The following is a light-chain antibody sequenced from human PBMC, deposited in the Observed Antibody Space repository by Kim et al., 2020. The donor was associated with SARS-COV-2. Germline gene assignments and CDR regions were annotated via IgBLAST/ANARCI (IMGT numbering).Light chain of an antibody. Sequence: GQSITISCTGTSSDVGGYNFVSWYQQNPGKAPQLMIHEVTNRPSGVSNRFSGSKSGNTASLSISGLQAEDEADYYCSSYTGAGTVIFGGGTKVTVL. CDR1: SSDVGGYNF. J-gene: IGLJ2*01. CDR3: SSYTGAGTVI. V-gene: IGLV2-14*01. CDR2: EVT.